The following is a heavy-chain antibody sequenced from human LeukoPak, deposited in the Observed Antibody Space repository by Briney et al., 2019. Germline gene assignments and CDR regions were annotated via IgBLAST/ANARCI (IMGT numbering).Heavy chain of an antibody. Sequence: GGSLRLSCAASGFTFSSYAMSWVRQAPGXGLEWVSAISDSGGSTNYADSVKGRFTISRDNAKNSLDLQMNSLRDEDTAVYYCAREGGPVAGTRVYWGQGTLVTVSS. CDR2: ISDSGGST. D-gene: IGHD6-19*01. CDR3: AREGGPVAGTRVY. V-gene: IGHV3-23*01. CDR1: GFTFSSYA. J-gene: IGHJ4*02.